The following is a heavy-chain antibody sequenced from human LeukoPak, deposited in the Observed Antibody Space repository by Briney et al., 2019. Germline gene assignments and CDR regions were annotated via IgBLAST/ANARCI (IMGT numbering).Heavy chain of an antibody. CDR3: ARLLEHYYFDASGYYDDDY. D-gene: IGHD3-22*01. J-gene: IGHJ4*02. V-gene: IGHV1-2*02. CDR1: GYTFTGFY. Sequence: ASVKVSCKASGYTFTGFYMHWVRQAPGQGLEWMGWIDPNIGTTKYSQKFQGRVTMTRDTSISEVYMELSRLRSDDTAVYYCARLLEHYYFDASGYYDDDYWGQGPPIIVSS. CDR2: IDPNIGTT.